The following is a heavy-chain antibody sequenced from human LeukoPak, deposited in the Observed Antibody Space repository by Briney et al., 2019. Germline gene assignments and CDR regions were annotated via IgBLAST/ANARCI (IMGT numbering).Heavy chain of an antibody. V-gene: IGHV4-39*07. CDR1: GGSISSSSYS. D-gene: IGHD3-22*01. CDR3: ATTGYYYDSSPY. CDR2: IYYSGST. J-gene: IGHJ4*02. Sequence: SETLSLTCTVSGGSISSSSYSWGWIRQPPGKGLEWIGSIYYSGSTYYNPSLKSRVTISIDTSKNQFSLKLRSVTAADTAVYYCATTGYYYDSSPYWGQGSLVTVSS.